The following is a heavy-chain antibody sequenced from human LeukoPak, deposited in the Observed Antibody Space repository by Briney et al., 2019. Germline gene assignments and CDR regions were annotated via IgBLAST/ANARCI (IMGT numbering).Heavy chain of an antibody. CDR2: IKEDGSEK. D-gene: IGHD1-26*01. J-gene: IGHJ3*01. CDR3: ARDKASGSSYGSSFHF. V-gene: IGHV3-7*01. CDR1: GFTFNNYW. Sequence: GGSLRLSCAASGFTFNNYWMTWVRQGPGKGLEWVAQIKEDGSEKYYVDSVRGRFTISRDNAKNSLYLQMNSLRVEDTALYYCARDKASGSSYGSSFHFWGQGTMVTVSS.